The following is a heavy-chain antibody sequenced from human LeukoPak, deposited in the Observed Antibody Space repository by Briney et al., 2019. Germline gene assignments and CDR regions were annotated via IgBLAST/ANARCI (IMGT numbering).Heavy chain of an antibody. CDR1: GFTFSSYA. Sequence: GGSLRLSCAASGFTFSSYAMSWVRQAPGKGLEWVSAISGSGGSTYYADSVKGRFTISRDSSKNTLYLQMNSLRAEDTAVYYCARVDTATNYYFDYWGQGTLVTVSS. CDR2: ISGSGGST. V-gene: IGHV3-23*01. CDR3: ARVDTATNYYFDY. D-gene: IGHD5-18*01. J-gene: IGHJ4*02.